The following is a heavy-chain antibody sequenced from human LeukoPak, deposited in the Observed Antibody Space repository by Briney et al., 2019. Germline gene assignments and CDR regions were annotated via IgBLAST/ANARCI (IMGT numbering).Heavy chain of an antibody. Sequence: SEALSLTCAVHGGSFRGYYWSRIRHPPGKGLEWVGDINHRGGTKYTTSLKSRVTISVDTSKNQFSLKLTSVTAADTAGYYCARGGRGTSWYEGRLFDYWGQGTLVTVSS. CDR2: INHRGGT. CDR1: GGSFRGYY. V-gene: IGHV4-34*01. J-gene: IGHJ4*02. D-gene: IGHD6-13*01. CDR3: ARGGRGTSWYEGRLFDY.